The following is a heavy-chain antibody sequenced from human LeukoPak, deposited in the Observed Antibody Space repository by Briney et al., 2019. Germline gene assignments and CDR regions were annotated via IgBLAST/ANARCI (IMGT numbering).Heavy chain of an antibody. CDR1: GFTLSNSW. D-gene: IGHD7-27*01. V-gene: IGHV3-74*01. CDR3: ARGGLPGVFDY. CDR2: INNDGTRI. J-gene: IGHJ4*02. Sequence: GGSLSLFCAASGFTLSNSWTFWVRQARGKGLMYVSEINNDGTRIRYVDSVKRRFTISRDGAKNTLFLQMNSLRDEDTAMYYCARGGLPGVFDYWAEGTLVSVSS.